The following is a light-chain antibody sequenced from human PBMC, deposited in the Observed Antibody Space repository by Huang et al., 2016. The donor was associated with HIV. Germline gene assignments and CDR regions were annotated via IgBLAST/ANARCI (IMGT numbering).Light chain of an antibody. CDR1: ETVSEH. Sequence: EILLTQSPATLSGSPGARVTLSCRASETVSEHLAWFQQRPGQTPKLLIYGASNRATGVPPRFSGRGSGTEFGLTITNLQSEDFAIYFCHQYYTLPRTFGQGTKVEI. CDR3: HQYYTLPRT. CDR2: GAS. V-gene: IGKV3-15*01. J-gene: IGKJ1*01.